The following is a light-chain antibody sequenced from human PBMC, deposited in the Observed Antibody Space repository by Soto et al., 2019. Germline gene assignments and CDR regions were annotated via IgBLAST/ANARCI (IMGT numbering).Light chain of an antibody. CDR1: QSVSSSY. CDR2: GTS. CDR3: QQYGSSPRT. Sequence: EIVLTQSPGTLSLSPGERATPSCRASQSVSSSYLGWHQQKPGQAPRLLIYGTSIRASGVPERFSGGGSGTDFTLTITRLEPEDFAVYYCQQYGSSPRTFGPGTKVDIK. J-gene: IGKJ1*01. V-gene: IGKV3-20*01.